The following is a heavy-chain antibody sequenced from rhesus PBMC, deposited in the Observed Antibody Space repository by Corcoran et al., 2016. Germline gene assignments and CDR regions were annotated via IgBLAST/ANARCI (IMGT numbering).Heavy chain of an antibody. Sequence: QVQLQESGPGLVKPSETLSLTCAVSGGSISSGYYYWSWIRQPPGKGLEWIGYITYSGSISYNPSLKSRVTISRDTSKNQFSLKLSSVTAADTAVYYCARGRGSNYVDYWGQGVLVTVSS. D-gene: IGHD4-29*01. CDR3: ARGRGSNYVDY. V-gene: IGHV4-122*02. CDR2: ITYSGSI. J-gene: IGHJ4*01. CDR1: GGSISSGYYY.